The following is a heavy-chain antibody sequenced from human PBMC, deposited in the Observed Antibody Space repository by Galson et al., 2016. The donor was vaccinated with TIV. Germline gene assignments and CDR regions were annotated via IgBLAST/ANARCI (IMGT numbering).Heavy chain of an antibody. J-gene: IGHJ4*02. CDR3: ATVAWFPGLSLDS. CDR2: ISTYNGNT. D-gene: IGHD3-22*01. V-gene: IGHV1-18*01. Sequence: SVKVSCKASGYTFTSYGFGWVRQAPGQGLEWMGWISTYNGNTNYAQKFQGRVTLTTETSTSTASMELRGLTSDDTAVYYCATVAWFPGLSLDSWGQGTLVTVSS. CDR1: GYTFTSYG.